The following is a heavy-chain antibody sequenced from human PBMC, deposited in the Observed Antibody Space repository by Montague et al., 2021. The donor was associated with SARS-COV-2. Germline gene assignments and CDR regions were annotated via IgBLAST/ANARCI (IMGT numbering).Heavy chain of an antibody. Sequence: SETLSLTCTVSGASFSGNYWTWLRQSPGKGLEWIGEVNSSGSTNYNPSYKSRVAISVDTSKNQFSLSLRSLTAADTATYFCARSHYGDYFDFWGHGTQVTVSS. CDR2: VNSSGST. J-gene: IGHJ4*01. CDR1: GASFSGNY. D-gene: IGHD4-17*01. CDR3: ARSHYGDYFDF. V-gene: IGHV4-34*01.